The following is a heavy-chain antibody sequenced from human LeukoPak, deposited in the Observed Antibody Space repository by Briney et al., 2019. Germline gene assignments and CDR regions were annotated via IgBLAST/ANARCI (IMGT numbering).Heavy chain of an antibody. CDR1: GYTFTGYY. D-gene: IGHD5-18*01. J-gene: IGHJ4*02. Sequence: ASVKVSCKASGYTFTGYYMHWVRQAPGQGLEYMGWVNPNSGGTNYAQKFQGRVTMTRDTSISTAYMELSSLTSDDAAVFYCARGRSGAYDYGFYFDFWGQGALVTVSS. CDR3: ARGRSGAYDYGFYFDF. CDR2: VNPNSGGT. V-gene: IGHV1-2*02.